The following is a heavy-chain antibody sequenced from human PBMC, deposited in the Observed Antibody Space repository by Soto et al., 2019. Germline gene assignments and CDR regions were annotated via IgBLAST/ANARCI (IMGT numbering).Heavy chain of an antibody. CDR2: INPNSGGT. CDR1: GYTFTGYY. D-gene: IGHD3-10*01. Sequence: ASVKVSCKASGYTFTGYYMHWVRQAPGQGLEWMGWINPNSGGTNYAQKFQGWVTMTRDTSISTAYMELSRLRSDDTAVYYCARMVRGVITRRNPYYFDYWGQGTLVTVSS. J-gene: IGHJ4*02. CDR3: ARMVRGVITRRNPYYFDY. V-gene: IGHV1-2*04.